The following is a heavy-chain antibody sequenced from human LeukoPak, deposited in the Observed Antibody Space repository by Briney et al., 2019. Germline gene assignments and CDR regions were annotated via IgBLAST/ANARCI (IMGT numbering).Heavy chain of an antibody. V-gene: IGHV1-2*02. Sequence: ASVKVSCKASGYTLSDSYIHWVRQAPGQGLEWMGWINPNSGGTNYAQKFQGRVTVTRDMSISTAYMEVSRLRSDDTAVYYCARVRDYSYGFDSWGQGTLVSVSS. J-gene: IGHJ4*02. D-gene: IGHD5-18*01. CDR3: ARVRDYSYGFDS. CDR2: INPNSGGT. CDR1: GYTLSDSY.